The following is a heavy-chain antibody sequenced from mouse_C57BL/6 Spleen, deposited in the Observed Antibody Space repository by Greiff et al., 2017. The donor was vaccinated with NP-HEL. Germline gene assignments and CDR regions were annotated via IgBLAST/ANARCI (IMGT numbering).Heavy chain of an antibody. CDR3: SRSSTGSGTLWYFDV. CDR1: GFTFTDYY. V-gene: IGHV7-3*01. J-gene: IGHJ1*03. Sequence: EVMLVESGGGLVQPGGSLSLSCAASGFTFTDYYMSWVRQPPGKALEWLGFIRNKANGYTTEYSASVKGRFTISRDNSQSILYLQMNALRAEDSATYYCSRSSTGSGTLWYFDVWGTGTTVTVSS. D-gene: IGHD4-1*02. CDR2: IRNKANGYTT.